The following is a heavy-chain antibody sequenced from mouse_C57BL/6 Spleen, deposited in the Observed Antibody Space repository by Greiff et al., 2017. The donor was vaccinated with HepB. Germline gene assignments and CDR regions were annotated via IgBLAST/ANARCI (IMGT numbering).Heavy chain of an antibody. CDR1: GFTFSSYA. CDR3: ARERYGSHMDY. Sequence: DVKLVESGGGLVKPGGSLKLSCAASGFTFSSYAMSWVRQTPEKRLEWVATISDGGSYTYYPDNVKGRFTISRDNAKNNLYLQMSHLKSEDTAMYYCARERYGSHMDYWGQGTSVTVSS. CDR2: ISDGGSYT. J-gene: IGHJ4*01. V-gene: IGHV5-4*01. D-gene: IGHD1-1*01.